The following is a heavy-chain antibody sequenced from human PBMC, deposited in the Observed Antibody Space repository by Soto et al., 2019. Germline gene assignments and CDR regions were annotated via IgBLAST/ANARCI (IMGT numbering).Heavy chain of an antibody. D-gene: IGHD5-12*01. V-gene: IGHV1-69*13. CDR3: ARERDGYNYFYY. CDR1: GGTFSSYA. J-gene: IGHJ4*02. Sequence: ASVKVSCKASGGTFSSYAISWVRQAPGQGLEWMGGIIPIFGTANYAQKFQGRVTITADESTSTAYMELSSLRSEDTAVYYCARERDGYNYFYYWGQGTLVTVSS. CDR2: IIPIFGTA.